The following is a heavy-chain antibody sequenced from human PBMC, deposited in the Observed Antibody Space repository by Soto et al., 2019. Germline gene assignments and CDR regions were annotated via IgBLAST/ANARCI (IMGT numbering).Heavy chain of an antibody. Sequence: SETLSLTCAVSGCSISSGGYSWSWIRQPPGKGLEWIGYIYHSGSTYYNPSLKSRVTISVDRSKNQFSLKLSSVTAADTAVYYCARVVGWELPPEHNWFDPWGQGTLVTVSS. CDR1: GCSISSGGYS. D-gene: IGHD1-26*01. CDR3: ARVVGWELPPEHNWFDP. J-gene: IGHJ5*02. V-gene: IGHV4-30-2*01. CDR2: IYHSGST.